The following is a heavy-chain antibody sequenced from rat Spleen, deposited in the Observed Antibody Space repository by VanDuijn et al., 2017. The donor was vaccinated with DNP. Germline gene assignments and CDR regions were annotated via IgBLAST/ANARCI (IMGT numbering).Heavy chain of an antibody. Sequence: EVLLVESDGGLVQPGRSLKLSCAVSGFTFSNYGMAWVRQAPKKGLEWVAYISYDGDNTYYRDSVKGRFTISRDNAKNTQYLQMDSLRSEDTATYYCARATHTTGIPFYFDYWGQGVMVTVSS. J-gene: IGHJ2*01. CDR2: ISYDGDNT. V-gene: IGHV5S13*01. CDR1: GFTFSNYG. D-gene: IGHD1-7*01. CDR3: ARATHTTGIPFYFDY.